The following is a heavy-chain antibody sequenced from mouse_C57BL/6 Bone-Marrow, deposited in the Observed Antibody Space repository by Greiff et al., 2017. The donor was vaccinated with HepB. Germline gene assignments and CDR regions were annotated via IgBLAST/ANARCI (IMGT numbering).Heavy chain of an antibody. V-gene: IGHV3-6*01. CDR3: ARNTMVTNFDY. CDR2: ISYDGSN. CDR1: GYSITSGYY. Sequence: ESGPGLVKPSQSLSLTCSVTGYSITSGYYWNWIRQVPGNKLEWMGYISYDGSNNYNPSIKNRISITRDTSKNQFFLKLNSVTTEDTATYYCARNTMVTNFDYWGQGTTLTVSS. J-gene: IGHJ2*01. D-gene: IGHD2-2*01.